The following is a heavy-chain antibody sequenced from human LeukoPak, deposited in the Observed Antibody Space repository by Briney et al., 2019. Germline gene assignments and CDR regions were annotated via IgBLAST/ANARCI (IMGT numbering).Heavy chain of an antibody. V-gene: IGHV3-48*01. CDR1: GFTFSSYS. CDR3: ARDQQLWTLRGTLDY. J-gene: IGHJ4*02. Sequence: GGSLRLSCAASGFTFSSYSMNWVRQAPGKGLEWVTYISSSSSTIYYADSVKGRFTISRDNAKNSLYLQMNSLRAEDTAVYYCARDQQLWTLRGTLDYWGQGTLVTVSS. D-gene: IGHD5-18*01. CDR2: ISSSSSTI.